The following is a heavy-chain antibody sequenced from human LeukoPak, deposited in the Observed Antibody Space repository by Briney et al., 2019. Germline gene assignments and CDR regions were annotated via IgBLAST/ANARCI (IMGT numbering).Heavy chain of an antibody. CDR3: ARAGDIAMAYPAYFDY. CDR2: IYRSGTT. V-gene: IGHV4-38-2*02. Sequence: SQALSLTCTVSGYSIRTSHYWGWIRQSPGKGLEWIGNIYRSGTTYYNPSLKSRVTISMDTSKNQFSLKLSSVTAADTAVYYCARAGDIAMAYPAYFDYWGQGTPVTVSS. J-gene: IGHJ4*02. D-gene: IGHD5-18*01. CDR1: GYSIRTSHY.